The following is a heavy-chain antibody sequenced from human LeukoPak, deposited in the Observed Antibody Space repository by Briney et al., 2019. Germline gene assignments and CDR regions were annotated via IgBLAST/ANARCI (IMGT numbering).Heavy chain of an antibody. V-gene: IGHV1-46*02. Sequence: ASVKVSCKASGGTFKNYAISWVRQAPGQGPEWMGKINPSGDTTNYAQKFQGRVTMTTDTSTSTVYMELSSLRSEDTAVYYCARTLSDSGLSYWGQGTLVTVSS. CDR3: ARTLSDSGLSY. CDR2: INPSGDTT. J-gene: IGHJ4*02. CDR1: GGTFKNYA. D-gene: IGHD2/OR15-2a*01.